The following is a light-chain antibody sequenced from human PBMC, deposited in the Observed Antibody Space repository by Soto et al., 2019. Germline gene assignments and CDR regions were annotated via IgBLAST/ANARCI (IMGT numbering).Light chain of an antibody. V-gene: IGKV3-11*01. CDR1: QSVSSN. Sequence: EIVMTQSAATLSVSPGERATLSCRASQSVSSNLAWYQQKPGQAPRLLIYGASSRATGIPDRFSGSGSGTDFTLTISSLEPEDFAVYYCQQRSNWITFGQGTRLEIK. CDR2: GAS. CDR3: QQRSNWIT. J-gene: IGKJ5*01.